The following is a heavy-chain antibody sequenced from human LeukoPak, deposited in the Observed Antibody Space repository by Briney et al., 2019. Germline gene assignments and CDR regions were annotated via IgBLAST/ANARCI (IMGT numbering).Heavy chain of an antibody. CDR1: GFTFSSYA. V-gene: IGHV3-23*01. D-gene: IGHD3-10*01. CDR2: ISGGGSGK. CDR3: ASKWFGELLSDY. J-gene: IGHJ4*02. Sequence: GGSLRLSCAASGFTFSSYAMRWVRQAPGKGLEWVSAISGGGSGKYYADSVKGRFTISRDNSKNTLYLQMNSLRAEDTAVYYCASKWFGELLSDYRGQGTLGNGS.